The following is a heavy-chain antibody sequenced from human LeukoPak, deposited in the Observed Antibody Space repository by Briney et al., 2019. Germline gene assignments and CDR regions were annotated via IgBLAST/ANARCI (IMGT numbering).Heavy chain of an antibody. Sequence: PGGSLRLSCAASGFTLSSYDMHWVRQATGEGLEWVSAIDTAGNTFYPGSVRGRFTISRENAKNSLYLQMNNVRAADTAVYYCARTSKLTSVMDIWGQGTMVTVSS. CDR1: GFTLSSYD. J-gene: IGHJ3*02. D-gene: IGHD3-16*01. V-gene: IGHV3-13*04. CDR3: ARTSKLTSVMDI. CDR2: IDTAGNT.